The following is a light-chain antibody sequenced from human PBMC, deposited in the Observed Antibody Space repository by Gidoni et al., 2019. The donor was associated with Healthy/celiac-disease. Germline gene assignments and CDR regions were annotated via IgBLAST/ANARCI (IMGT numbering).Light chain of an antibody. CDR2: EGS. Sequence: SALTPPASVSGSPGQSITISCTGTSSDVGSYNLVSWYQQHPGKAPKLMIYEGSKRPSGVSNRFSGSKSGNTASLTISGLQAEDEADYYCCSYAGPYVVFGGGTKLTVL. V-gene: IGLV2-23*01. CDR3: CSYAGPYVV. CDR1: SSDVGSYNL. J-gene: IGLJ2*01.